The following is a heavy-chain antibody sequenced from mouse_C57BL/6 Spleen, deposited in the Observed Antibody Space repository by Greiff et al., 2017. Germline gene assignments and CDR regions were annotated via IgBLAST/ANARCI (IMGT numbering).Heavy chain of an antibody. CDR3: TRGTVVAPFAY. D-gene: IGHD1-1*01. CDR1: GFTFSSYA. J-gene: IGHJ3*01. V-gene: IGHV5-9-1*02. Sequence: EVKLVESGAGLVKPGGSLKLSCAASGFTFSSYAMSWVRQTPEKRLEWVAYISSGGDYIYYADTVKGRFTISRDNARNTLYLQMSSLKSEDTAMYYSTRGTVVAPFAYWGQGTLVTVSA. CDR2: ISSGGDYI.